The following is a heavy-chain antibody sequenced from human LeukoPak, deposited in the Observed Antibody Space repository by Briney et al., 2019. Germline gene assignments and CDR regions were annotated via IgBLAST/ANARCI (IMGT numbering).Heavy chain of an antibody. J-gene: IGHJ3*02. D-gene: IGHD2/OR15-2a*01. CDR3: VKDFRGIDAFDI. V-gene: IGHV3-30*02. CDR2: IRYDGSNK. CDR1: GFTFSSSG. Sequence: GGSLRLSCAASGFTFSSSGMHWVRHAPGKGLEWVAFIRYDGSNKYYVDPVKGRFTISRDNSKNTLYLQMNSPRAEDTAVYYCVKDFRGIDAFDIWGQGTMVTVSS.